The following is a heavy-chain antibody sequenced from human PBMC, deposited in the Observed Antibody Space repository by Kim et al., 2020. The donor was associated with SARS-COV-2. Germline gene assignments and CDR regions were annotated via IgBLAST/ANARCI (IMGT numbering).Heavy chain of an antibody. J-gene: IGHJ5*02. V-gene: IGHV4-34*01. D-gene: IGHD7-27*01. CDR1: NGSFSGYD. CDR2: INHNGYT. CDR3: ARASSNLGNGWLDP. Sequence: SETLSLTCDVYNGSFSGYDWSWIRQSPGKGLEWIGQINHNGYTDYNASLKSRVTISGDTSKNQVYLKMTSVTAADTAVYYCARASSNLGNGWLDPWGQGT.